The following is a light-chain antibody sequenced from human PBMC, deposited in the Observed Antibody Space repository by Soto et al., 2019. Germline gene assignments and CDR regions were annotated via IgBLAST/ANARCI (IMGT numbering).Light chain of an antibody. CDR1: QSISSW. CDR2: DAS. V-gene: IGKV1-5*01. Sequence: DIQMTQSPSTLSASVGDRVTITCRASQSISSWLAWYQQKPGKAPKLLIYDASSLESGVPSRFSGSGSGTEFFLAISSLQTDDLATYYCQQYNSYSPWTFGQGTKVEIK. J-gene: IGKJ1*01. CDR3: QQYNSYSPWT.